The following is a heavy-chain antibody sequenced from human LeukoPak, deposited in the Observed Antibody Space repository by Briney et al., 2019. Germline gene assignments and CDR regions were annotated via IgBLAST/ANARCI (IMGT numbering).Heavy chain of an antibody. D-gene: IGHD5-24*01. V-gene: IGHV5-51*01. J-gene: IGHJ6*03. CDR3: AKVVELATLTGDSYTYSYHMDV. CDR1: GYSFSTYW. Sequence: GESLKISCKGSGYSFSTYWIGWVRQMPGKGLEWIGFIYPGDSDTRYSPSFQGQVTISADKSITTAYLQWSSLKASDTAMYYCAKVVELATLTGDSYTYSYHMDVWGKGTAVTVSS. CDR2: IYPGDSDT.